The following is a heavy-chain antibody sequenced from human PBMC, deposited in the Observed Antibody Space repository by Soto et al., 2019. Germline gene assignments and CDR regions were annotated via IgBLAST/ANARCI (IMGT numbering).Heavy chain of an antibody. J-gene: IGHJ1*01. CDR3: ASDGPIQQLGQSYQF. D-gene: IGHD2-2*01. CDR1: GFPFTVFW. V-gene: IGHV3-7*01. CDR2: INQGGSET. Sequence: EVQLVESGGALVQPGGSLRLSCAASGFPFTVFWMSWVRRVPGKGLEWLANINQGGSETYYVDSVKGRFTISRDNAANLVYLKMNSLRAEDTAVYYCASDGPIQQLGQSYQFWGQGTLVTVSS.